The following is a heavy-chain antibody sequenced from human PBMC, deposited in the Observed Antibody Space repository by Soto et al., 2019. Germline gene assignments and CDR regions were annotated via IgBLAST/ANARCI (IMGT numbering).Heavy chain of an antibody. CDR1: GASISYGGFS. Sequence: QLQLQESGSGGVKTSETLSLTCTVSGASISYGGFSWSWIRQSPGKGLEWIGYISHLENTYLHPSFKSRLTMSIDRTRNQFSLKLSSVTAADMAVYYCARGGGYDSFDYWGQGVLVTVSS. J-gene: IGHJ4*02. V-gene: IGHV4-30-2*06. CDR3: ARGGGYDSFDY. CDR2: ISHLENT. D-gene: IGHD5-12*01.